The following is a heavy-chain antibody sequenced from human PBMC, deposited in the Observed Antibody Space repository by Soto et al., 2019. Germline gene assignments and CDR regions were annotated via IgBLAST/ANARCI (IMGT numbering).Heavy chain of an antibody. Sequence: PSETLSLTCTVSGGSISSYYWSWIRQPPGKGLEWIGEINHSGSTNYNPSLKSRVTISVDTSKNQFSLKLSSVTAADTAVYYCARAGGSYRNFDYWGQGTLVTVSS. CDR3: ARAGGSYRNFDY. V-gene: IGHV4-34*01. J-gene: IGHJ4*02. CDR2: INHSGST. D-gene: IGHD1-26*01. CDR1: GGSISSYY.